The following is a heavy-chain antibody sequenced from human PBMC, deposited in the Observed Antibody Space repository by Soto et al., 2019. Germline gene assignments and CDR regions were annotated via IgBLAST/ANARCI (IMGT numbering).Heavy chain of an antibody. CDR2: ARNKANSYTT. CDR1: GFTLIAHH. CDR3: ARLMGTSFDL. J-gene: IGHJ4*02. V-gene: IGHV3-72*01. Sequence: SPRLSFAASGFTLIAHHMDLFRQAPGKGLEWVGRARNKANSYTTAYAASVKGRFTISRDDSKNSLSPQMNSLKTEDTAVYFCARLMGTSFDLWGQGTLVNVSS. D-gene: IGHD2-8*01.